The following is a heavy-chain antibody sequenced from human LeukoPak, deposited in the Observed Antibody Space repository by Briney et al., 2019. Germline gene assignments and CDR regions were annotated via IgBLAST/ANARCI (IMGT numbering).Heavy chain of an antibody. Sequence: PSETLSLTCTVSGGSISSYFCSWIRQPAGKGLEWIGRIYTSGSTNYNPSLKSRVTMSVDTSKNQFSLKLSSVTAADTAVYYCARDLPRRRLGIAAAGDAFDIWGQGTVVTVSS. J-gene: IGHJ3*02. D-gene: IGHD6-13*01. V-gene: IGHV4-4*07. CDR3: ARDLPRRRLGIAAAGDAFDI. CDR1: GGSISSYF. CDR2: IYTSGST.